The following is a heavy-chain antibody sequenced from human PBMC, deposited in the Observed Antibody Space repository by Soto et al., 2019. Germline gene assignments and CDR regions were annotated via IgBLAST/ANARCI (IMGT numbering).Heavy chain of an antibody. J-gene: IGHJ6*03. CDR1: GDSFNDYY. V-gene: IGHV1-2*04. Sequence: QVQLVQSGAEVRKPGASVTVSCRSSGDSFNDYYIHWVRQAPGQGFEWMGWINPNGGVTKYAQKFQGWVSMTRDTSIRTVYMQLSRLRSDDPAVDYCARESGGATATLDYYYFYMDVWGTGTTVTVSS. CDR3: ARESGGATATLDYYYFYMDV. CDR2: INPNGGVT. D-gene: IGHD5-12*01.